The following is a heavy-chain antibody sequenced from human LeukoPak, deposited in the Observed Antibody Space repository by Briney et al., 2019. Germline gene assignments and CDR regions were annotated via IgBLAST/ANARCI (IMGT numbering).Heavy chain of an antibody. V-gene: IGHV3-13*01. Sequence: GGSLRLSCAASGFTFSSHDMHWVRQATGKGLEWASAIGTAGDTYYPGSVKGRFTISRENAKNSLYLQMNSLRAGDTAVYYCVRGRDYYDSSGYPAIPFDIWGQGTMVTVSS. D-gene: IGHD3-22*01. J-gene: IGHJ3*02. CDR1: GFTFSSHD. CDR3: VRGRDYYDSSGYPAIPFDI. CDR2: IGTAGDT.